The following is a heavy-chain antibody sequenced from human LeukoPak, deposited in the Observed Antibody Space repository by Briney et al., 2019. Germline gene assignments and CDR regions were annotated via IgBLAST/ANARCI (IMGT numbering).Heavy chain of an antibody. D-gene: IGHD5-24*01. J-gene: IGHJ6*03. CDR2: INPNSGDT. CDR1: GYIFTGYY. Sequence: AASVKVSCKASGYIFTGYYMHWVRQAPGQGLEWMGWINPNSGDTNYAQKFQGRVIMTRDTSISTAYMELSRLRSDDTAVYYCARPQFRYYYMDVWGKGTTVTVSS. CDR3: ARPQFRYYYMDV. V-gene: IGHV1-2*02.